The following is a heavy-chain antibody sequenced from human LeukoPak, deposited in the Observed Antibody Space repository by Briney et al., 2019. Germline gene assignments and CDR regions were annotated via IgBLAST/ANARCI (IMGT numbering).Heavy chain of an antibody. CDR3: AKDPETGCSSTSCYKDY. V-gene: IGHV3-23*01. CDR1: GFTFSSCS. Sequence: GGSLRLSCAASGFTFSSCSMNWVRQAPGKGLEWVSAISGSGGSTYYADSVKGRFTISRDNSKNTLYLQMNSLRAEDTAVYYCAKDPETGCSSTSCYKDYWGQGTLVTVSS. J-gene: IGHJ4*02. D-gene: IGHD2-2*02. CDR2: ISGSGGST.